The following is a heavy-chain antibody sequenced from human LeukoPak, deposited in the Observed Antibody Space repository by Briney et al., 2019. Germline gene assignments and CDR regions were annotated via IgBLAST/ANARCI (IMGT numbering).Heavy chain of an antibody. CDR2: IYYNGDT. Sequence: SETLSLTCTVSGGSISSSRYYWDWIRQPPGKGLEWIGNIYYNGDTHYNPSLKSRVTMLVDTSKNQFSLKLSSVTAADTAVYYCAREKAAAVTDYWGQGTLVTVSS. J-gene: IGHJ4*02. D-gene: IGHD6-13*01. V-gene: IGHV4-39*07. CDR1: GGSISSSRYY. CDR3: AREKAAAVTDY.